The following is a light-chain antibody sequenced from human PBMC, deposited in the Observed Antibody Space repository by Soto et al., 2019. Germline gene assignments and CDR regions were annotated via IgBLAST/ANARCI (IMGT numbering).Light chain of an antibody. CDR1: QSVLYSSNNKNY. J-gene: IGKJ1*01. V-gene: IGKV4-1*01. CDR2: WAS. CDR3: QQYYSTPQT. Sequence: DIVMTQSPDSLAVSLGERATINCKSSQSVLYSSNNKNYLAWYQQKPGQPPKLLIYWASTRESGVPDRFSGSGSGTDFTLTISSLQAEEVAVHYCQQYYSTPQTFGQGTKVEIK.